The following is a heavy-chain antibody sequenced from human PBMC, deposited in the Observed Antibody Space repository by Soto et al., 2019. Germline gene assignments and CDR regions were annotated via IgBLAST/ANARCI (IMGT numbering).Heavy chain of an antibody. CDR1: GYTLTELS. CDR3: ARDRAYDSSGPRAFDI. V-gene: IGHV1-24*01. CDR2: FDPEDGET. Sequence: ASVKVSCKVSGYTLTELSMHWVRQAPGKGLEWMGGFDPEDGETIYAQKFQGRVTMTEDTSTDTAYMELSSLRSEDTAVYYCARDRAYDSSGPRAFDIWGQGTMVTVSS. J-gene: IGHJ3*02. D-gene: IGHD3-22*01.